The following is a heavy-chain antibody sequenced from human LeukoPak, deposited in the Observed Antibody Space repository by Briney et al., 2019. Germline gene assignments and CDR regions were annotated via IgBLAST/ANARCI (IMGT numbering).Heavy chain of an antibody. CDR3: ARVGVVVAATGNLWFDP. J-gene: IGHJ5*02. Sequence: GGSLRLSCAASGFTFSSYEMNWVRQAPGKGLEWVSYISSSGTAIYYADSVKGRFTISRDNAKNSLYLQMNSLRAEDTAVYYCARVGVVVAATGNLWFDPWGQGTLVTVSS. CDR1: GFTFSSYE. D-gene: IGHD2-15*01. CDR2: ISSSGTAI. V-gene: IGHV3-48*03.